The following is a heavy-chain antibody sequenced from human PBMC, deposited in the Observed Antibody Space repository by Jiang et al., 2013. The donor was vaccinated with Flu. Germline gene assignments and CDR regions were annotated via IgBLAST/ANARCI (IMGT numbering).Heavy chain of an antibody. CDR1: GGSISSGGYY. V-gene: IGHV4-31*03. CDR3: ASPWSRVVVTWTAFDI. J-gene: IGHJ3*02. CDR2: IYYSGST. Sequence: SLTCTVSGGSISSGGYYWSWIRQHPGKGLEWIGYIYYSGSTYYNPSLKSRVTISVDTSKNQFSLKLSSVTAADTAVYYCASPWSRVVVTWTAFDIWGQGTMVTVSS. D-gene: IGHD3-22*01.